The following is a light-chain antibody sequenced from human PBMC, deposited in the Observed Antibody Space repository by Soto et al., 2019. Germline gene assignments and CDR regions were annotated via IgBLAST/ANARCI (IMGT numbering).Light chain of an antibody. Sequence: QSALTQPPSVSGSPGQSVTISCTGTSSDVGSYNRVSWYQQPPGTAPKLTIYEVSNRPSGVPDRFSGSKSGNTASLTISGLQPEDEADYYCNSYTSSNTYVFGTGTKLTVL. J-gene: IGLJ1*01. CDR1: SSDVGSYNR. CDR3: NSYTSSNTYV. CDR2: EVS. V-gene: IGLV2-18*02.